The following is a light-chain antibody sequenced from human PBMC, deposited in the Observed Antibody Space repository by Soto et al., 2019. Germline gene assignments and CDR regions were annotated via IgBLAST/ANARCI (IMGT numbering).Light chain of an antibody. V-gene: IGKV4-1*01. CDR3: QQRSNWPLT. J-gene: IGKJ5*01. CDR1: QSVLYSSNNKNY. CDR2: WAS. Sequence: DIVMTQSPDSLAVSLGERATINCKSSQSVLYSSNNKNYLAWYQQKPGQPPKLLIYWASTRESGVPDRFSGSGSGTDFTLTISSLEPEDFAVYYCQQRSNWPLTFGQGTRLEIK.